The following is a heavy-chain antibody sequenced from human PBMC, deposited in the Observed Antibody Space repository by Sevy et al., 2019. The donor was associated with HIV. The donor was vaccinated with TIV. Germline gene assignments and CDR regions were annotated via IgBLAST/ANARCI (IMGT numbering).Heavy chain of an antibody. J-gene: IGHJ4*02. CDR1: GFIFSNYA. CDR2: ISRSGVRT. CDR3: AKDYYHDSSGYSYYFDH. V-gene: IGHV3-23*01. Sequence: GGSLRLSCAASGFIFSNYAMNWVRQAPGKGLEWVSSISRSGVRTYYADSVKGRFAISRDNSNNTLYLQVDNLRGEDTAVYYCAKDYYHDSSGYSYYFDHRGQGTLVTVSS. D-gene: IGHD3-22*01.